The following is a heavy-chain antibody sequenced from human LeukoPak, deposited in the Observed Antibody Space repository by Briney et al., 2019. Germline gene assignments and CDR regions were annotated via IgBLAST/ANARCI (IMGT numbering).Heavy chain of an antibody. CDR2: TYYRSKWYN. Sequence: SQTLSLTCATSGDSISSNNAAWNWIRQSPSRGLEWLGRTYYRSKWYNDYAVSVKSRITINPDTSKNQFSLQLNSVTPEDTAIYYCARHFWSGNNWFDPWGQGTLVTVSS. V-gene: IGHV6-1*01. CDR3: ARHFWSGNNWFDP. D-gene: IGHD3-3*02. J-gene: IGHJ5*02. CDR1: GDSISSNNAA.